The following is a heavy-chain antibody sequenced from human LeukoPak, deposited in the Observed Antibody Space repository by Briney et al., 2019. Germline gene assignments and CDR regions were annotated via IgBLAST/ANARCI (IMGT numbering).Heavy chain of an antibody. V-gene: IGHV7-4-1*02. Sequence: ASVKVSCKASGYTFTSYAMNWVRQAPGQGLGWMGWINTNTGNPTYAQGFTGRFVFSLDTSVSTAYLQISSLKAEDTAVYYCAGLTLGYCSGGSCPNDAFDIWGQGTMVTVSS. J-gene: IGHJ3*02. CDR3: AGLTLGYCSGGSCPNDAFDI. CDR2: INTNTGNP. CDR1: GYTFTSYA. D-gene: IGHD2-15*01.